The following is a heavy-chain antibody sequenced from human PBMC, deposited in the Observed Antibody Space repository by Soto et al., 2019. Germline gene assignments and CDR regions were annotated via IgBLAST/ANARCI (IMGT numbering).Heavy chain of an antibody. D-gene: IGHD2-2*01. CDR2: VTNNGGAT. Sequence: LRLSCAASGFTFSNYDMHWVRQAPGKGLECVSTVTNNGGATYYADSVKGRFTISRDNSKNTLYLQMSSLRAEDTALYYCVRSVGYCSSTSCHDAFDIWGQGTMVTVSS. CDR3: VRSVGYCSSTSCHDAFDI. V-gene: IGHV3-64D*08. CDR1: GFTFSNYD. J-gene: IGHJ3*02.